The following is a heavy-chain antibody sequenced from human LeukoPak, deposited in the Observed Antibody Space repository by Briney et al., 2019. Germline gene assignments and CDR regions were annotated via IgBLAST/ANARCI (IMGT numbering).Heavy chain of an antibody. Sequence: GGSLRLSCAASGFTFSSYSMNWVRQAPGKGLEWVSYISSSSTIYYADSVKGRFTISRDNAKNSLYLQMNSLRAEDTAVYYCAELGITMIGGVWGKGTTVTVSS. J-gene: IGHJ6*04. CDR1: GFTFSSYS. CDR2: ISSSSTI. CDR3: AELGITMIGGV. D-gene: IGHD3-10*02. V-gene: IGHV3-48*04.